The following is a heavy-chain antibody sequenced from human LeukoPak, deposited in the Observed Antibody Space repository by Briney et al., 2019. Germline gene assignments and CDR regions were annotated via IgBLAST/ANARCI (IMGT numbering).Heavy chain of an antibody. CDR3: ATVGSGPSGFGYYMDV. D-gene: IGHD3-3*01. Sequence: ASVKVSCKVSGYTLTELSMHWVRQAPGKGLEWMGGFDPEDGETIYAQKFQGRVTMTEDTSTDTAYMELSSLRSEDTAVYYCATVGSGPSGFGYYMDVWGKGTTVTVSS. V-gene: IGHV1-24*01. CDR1: GYTLTELS. J-gene: IGHJ6*03. CDR2: FDPEDGET.